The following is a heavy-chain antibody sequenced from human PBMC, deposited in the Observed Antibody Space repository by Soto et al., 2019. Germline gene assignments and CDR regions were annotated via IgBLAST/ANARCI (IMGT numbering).Heavy chain of an antibody. V-gene: IGHV3-21*01. CDR3: ARDRGYDAHDYYYNAMDA. J-gene: IGHJ6*02. Sequence: GGSLRLSCISSGFTFRTYTMNWVRQAPGKGLEWVSGIRGFSPYTFYAESVKGRFTISRDNAKNSLYLQMDSLRAEDTAVYYCARDRGYDAHDYYYNAMDAWGQGTTVTVSS. CDR1: GFTFRTYT. CDR2: IRGFSPYT. D-gene: IGHD3-10*01.